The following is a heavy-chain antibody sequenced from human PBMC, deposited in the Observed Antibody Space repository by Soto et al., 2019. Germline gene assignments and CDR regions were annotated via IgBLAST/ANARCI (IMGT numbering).Heavy chain of an antibody. J-gene: IGHJ4*02. Sequence: SETLSLTCTVSGGSISSRSYYWGWIRQPPGKGLEWIGRINYTGSTYYNPSLKSRVTISVDTSKNQFSLKLSSVTAADTAVYYCARGPGYCSGGSCYELIFDYWGQGTLVTVSS. CDR2: INYTGST. CDR3: ARGPGYCSGGSCYELIFDY. V-gene: IGHV4-39*07. CDR1: GGSISSRSYY. D-gene: IGHD2-15*01.